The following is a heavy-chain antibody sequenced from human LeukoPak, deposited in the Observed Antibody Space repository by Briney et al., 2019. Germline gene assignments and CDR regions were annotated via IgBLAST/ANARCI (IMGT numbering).Heavy chain of an antibody. V-gene: IGHV3-23*01. CDR3: AKGKVNHLGALDY. D-gene: IGHD1-26*01. CDR1: GFTLSSYA. Sequence: PGGSLRLSCAASGFTLSSYAMTWVRQIPGEGLEWVSTISESGGGSYSGGGTYYGDSVKGRFIISKDGSTKTLFLQMDRLRADDTGIYYCAKGKVNHLGALDYWGQGALVTVSS. J-gene: IGHJ4*02. CDR2: ISESGGGSYSGGGT.